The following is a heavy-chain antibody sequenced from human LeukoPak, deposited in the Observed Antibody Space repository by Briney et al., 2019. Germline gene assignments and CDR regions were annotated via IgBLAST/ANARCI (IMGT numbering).Heavy chain of an antibody. CDR2: MYHSGTT. CDR3: ARDNVPGYFDS. CDR1: GYSITSSYY. V-gene: IGHV4-38-2*02. D-gene: IGHD2-8*01. Sequence: SETLSLTCTVSGYSITSSYYWGWTRQPPGKGLEWIGSMYHSGTTYYNPSLKSRVTISVDTSKNQFSLKLSSVTAADTAVYYCARDNVPGYFDSWGQGTLVTVSS. J-gene: IGHJ4*02.